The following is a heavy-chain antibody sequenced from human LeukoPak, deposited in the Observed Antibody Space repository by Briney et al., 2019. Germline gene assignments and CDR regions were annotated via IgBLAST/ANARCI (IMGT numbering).Heavy chain of an antibody. V-gene: IGHV3-7*03. CDR2: IKPEGSEK. J-gene: IGHJ6*02. Sequence: PGGSLRLSCAASGFTFNKYWMGWVRQAPGKGLEWVANIKPEGSEKYYVDSVKGRFTISRDNAKNSLYLQMNSLRAEDTAVYYCAARDCDFWSGYYGALDYYGMDVWGQGTTVTVSS. CDR3: AARDCDFWSGYYGALDYYGMDV. D-gene: IGHD3-3*01. CDR1: GFTFNKYW.